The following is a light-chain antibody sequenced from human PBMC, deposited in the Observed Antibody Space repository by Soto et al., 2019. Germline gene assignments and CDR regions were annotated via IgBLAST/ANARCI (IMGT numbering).Light chain of an antibody. CDR3: QQYGSSFSFT. CDR1: QSVSSSY. J-gene: IGKJ3*01. V-gene: IGKV3-20*01. CDR2: GAS. Sequence: EIVLTQSPGTLSLSPGERATLSCRASQSVSSSYLGWYQQKPGQAPRLLIYGASSRATGIPDRFSGSGSGTDFTLTISRLEPEDFAVYYCQQYGSSFSFTFGPGTKGDIK.